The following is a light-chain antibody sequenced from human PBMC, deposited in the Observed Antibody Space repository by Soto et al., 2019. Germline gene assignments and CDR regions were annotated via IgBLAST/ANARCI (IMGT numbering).Light chain of an antibody. CDR2: DAS. CDR3: QQRSNWPPFT. J-gene: IGKJ4*01. Sequence: EIVLTQSPATLSLSPWERATLSCRSSQSVSSYLAWYQHKPGQGPRLLIYDASKRATGLPPRFSGSGSGTGFTLTISSLEPEDFAVYYCQQRSNWPPFTVGGVTQVEIK. CDR1: QSVSSY. V-gene: IGKV3-11*01.